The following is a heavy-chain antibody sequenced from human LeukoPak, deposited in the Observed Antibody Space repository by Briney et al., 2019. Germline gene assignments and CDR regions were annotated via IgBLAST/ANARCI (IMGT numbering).Heavy chain of an antibody. CDR2: IRYDGTNQ. CDR1: GFTFSSYG. Sequence: GGSLRLSCAASGFTFSSYGMHWVRQAPGKGLEWVAFIRYDGTNQYYADSVKGRFSISRDNSKNTLSLQMNSLRAEDTALYYCVKGGYYYDSSGLSLLFWGQGTLVTVSS. V-gene: IGHV3-30*02. D-gene: IGHD3-22*01. J-gene: IGHJ4*02. CDR3: VKGGYYYDSSGLSLLF.